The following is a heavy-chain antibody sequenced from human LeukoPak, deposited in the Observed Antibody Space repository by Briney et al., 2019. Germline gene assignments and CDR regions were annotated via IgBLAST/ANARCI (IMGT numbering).Heavy chain of an antibody. J-gene: IGHJ4*02. D-gene: IGHD1-26*01. Sequence: GGSLRLSCAASGFTFSSYAIHWVRQAPGKGLEWVAVMSYDGSNKCYADSVKGRFTISRDNSKNTLYLQMNSLRAEDTAVYYCARALGNHFDYWGQGTLVTVSS. CDR3: ARALGNHFDY. V-gene: IGHV3-30-3*01. CDR2: MSYDGSNK. CDR1: GFTFSSYA.